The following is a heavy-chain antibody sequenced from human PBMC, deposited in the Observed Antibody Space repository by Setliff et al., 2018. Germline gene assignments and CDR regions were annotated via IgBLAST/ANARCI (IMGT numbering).Heavy chain of an antibody. CDR2: IWDDGGNK. Sequence: GGSLRLSCAASGFTFSTYRMHWVRQAPGKGLEWVAVIWDDGGNKYHADSVKGRFTISRDNPKNTLYLQMGSLRAEDMAVYYCARGPHDYGDYVRYFQHWGQGTLVTVS. CDR1: GFTFSTYR. CDR3: ARGPHDYGDYVRYFQH. V-gene: IGHV3-33*08. D-gene: IGHD4-17*01. J-gene: IGHJ1*01.